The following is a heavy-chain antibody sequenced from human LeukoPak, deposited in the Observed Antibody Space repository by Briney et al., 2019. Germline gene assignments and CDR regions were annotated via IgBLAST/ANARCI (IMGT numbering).Heavy chain of an antibody. D-gene: IGHD6-13*01. V-gene: IGHV3-64D*06. CDR1: GFAFSSYA. CDR3: AKGIAAGGLTTFDY. J-gene: IGHJ4*02. Sequence: GGSLRLSCSASGFAFSSYAINWVRQAPGKGLEYISGISSNGGSIYYADSVKGRFTISRDNSMNTLYLQMSSLRPEDTAVYYCAKGIAAGGLTTFDYWGQGTLVTVSS. CDR2: ISSNGGSI.